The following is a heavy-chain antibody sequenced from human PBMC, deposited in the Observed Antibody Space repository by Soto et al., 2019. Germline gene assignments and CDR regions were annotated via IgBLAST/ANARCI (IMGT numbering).Heavy chain of an antibody. J-gene: IGHJ5*02. D-gene: IGHD3-16*02. V-gene: IGHV1-46*01. CDR1: GYTFTDYY. CDR3: AGGVMIAFGGVIVDNWFDP. CDR2: INPSGGST. Sequence: ASVKVSCKASGYTFTDYYIHWVRQAPGQGLEWMGVINPSGGSTTYAQRFQGRVTMTRDTSTSTVYMELSSLRSEDTAVYYCAGGVMIAFGGVIVDNWFDPWGQGTLVTVSS.